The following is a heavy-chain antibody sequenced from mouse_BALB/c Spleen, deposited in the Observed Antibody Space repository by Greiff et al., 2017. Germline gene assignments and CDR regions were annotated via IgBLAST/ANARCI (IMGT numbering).Heavy chain of an antibody. J-gene: IGHJ1*01. D-gene: IGHD1-2*01. Sequence: EVKLMESGGGLVQPGGSLRLSCATSGFTFTDYYMSWVRQPPGKALEWLGFIRNKANGYTTEYSASVKGRFTISRDNSQSILYLQMNTLRAEDSATYYCARVLLRLRNFDVWGAGTTVTVSS. CDR2: IRNKANGYTT. V-gene: IGHV7-3*02. CDR3: ARVLLRLRNFDV. CDR1: GFTFTDYY.